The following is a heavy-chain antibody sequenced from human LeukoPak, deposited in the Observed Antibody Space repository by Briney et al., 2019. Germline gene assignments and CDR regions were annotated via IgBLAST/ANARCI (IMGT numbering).Heavy chain of an antibody. CDR3: ARAEWELIGPSGRPTYYFDY. Sequence: PSETLSLTCTVSGGSISSYYWSWIRQPPGKGLEWIGYIYYSGSTNYNPSLKSRVTISVDTSKNQFSLKLSSVTAADTAVYYCARAEWELIGPSGRPTYYFDYWGQGPLVTVPS. J-gene: IGHJ4*02. CDR1: GGSISSYY. D-gene: IGHD1-26*01. V-gene: IGHV4-59*01. CDR2: IYYSGST.